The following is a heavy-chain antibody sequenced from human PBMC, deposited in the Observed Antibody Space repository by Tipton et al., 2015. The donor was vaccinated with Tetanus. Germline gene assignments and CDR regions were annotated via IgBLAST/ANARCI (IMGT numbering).Heavy chain of an antibody. CDR3: ARGFPREPFYFVY. V-gene: IGHV4-31*01. D-gene: IGHD1-26*01. J-gene: IGHJ4*02. CDR1: GASINAGGYL. CDR2: IYYGTMRT. Sequence: TLSLTCTVSGASINAGGYLWTWVRQHPGKGLEWIGNIYYGTMRTSNIPSLSSHVTISVDTSKNEFSLSLTSVTAADTAVYYCARGFPREPFYFVYWGQGALVAVSP.